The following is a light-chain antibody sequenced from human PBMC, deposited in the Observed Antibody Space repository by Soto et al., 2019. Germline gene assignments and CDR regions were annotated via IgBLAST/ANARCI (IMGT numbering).Light chain of an antibody. V-gene: IGKV3-20*01. CDR1: QSVSSNH. J-gene: IGKJ4*01. CDR3: QQYGNSPLT. Sequence: EIVLTQSPGTLSLSPGERATLSCRASQSVSSNHLAWYQQKPGQAPRLLIYGASSRATGIPDRFSGSGSGTDFTLTISRLEPEDFAVYYCQQYGNSPLTFGGGTKVDIK. CDR2: GAS.